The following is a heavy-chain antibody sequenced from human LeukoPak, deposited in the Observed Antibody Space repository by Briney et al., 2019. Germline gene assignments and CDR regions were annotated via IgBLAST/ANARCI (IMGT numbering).Heavy chain of an antibody. Sequence: GGSLRLSCEASGFTFANSAMAWVRQAPGKGLEWVSGISASGHYTYNADSARGRFTISRDNSKNTLYLQMNSLRAEDTALYFCAKDGSWGDYYFYFYIDVWGKGTTVTVSS. CDR3: AKDGSWGDYYFYFYIDV. CDR1: GFTFANSA. D-gene: IGHD1-26*01. J-gene: IGHJ6*03. CDR2: ISASGHYT. V-gene: IGHV3-23*01.